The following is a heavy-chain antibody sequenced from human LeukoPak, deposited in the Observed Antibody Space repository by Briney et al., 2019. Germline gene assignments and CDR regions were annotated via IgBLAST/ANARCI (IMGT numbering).Heavy chain of an antibody. CDR2: INHSGST. D-gene: IGHD2-15*01. CDR1: GFTVSSNY. V-gene: IGHV4-34*01. J-gene: IGHJ5*02. Sequence: GSLRLSCAASGFTVSSNYMSWIRQPPGKGLGWIGEINHSGSTNYNPSLKSRVTISVDTSKNQFSLKLSSVTAADTAVYYCARVRRYSNWFDPWGQGTLVTVSS. CDR3: ARVRRYSNWFDP.